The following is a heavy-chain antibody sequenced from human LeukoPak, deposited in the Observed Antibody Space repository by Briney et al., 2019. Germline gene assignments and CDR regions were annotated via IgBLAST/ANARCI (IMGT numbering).Heavy chain of an antibody. CDR1: GFTFSSYA. CDR3: ARDFSAALVWYFAL. D-gene: IGHD6-13*01. Sequence: GGSLRLSCAASGFTFSSYAMHWVRQAPGKGLEWVAFISYDGGNKFYADSVKGRFTISRDNSKNTLYLQMNSLSAEDTAVYYCARDFSAALVWYFALWGRGTLVTVSS. J-gene: IGHJ2*01. V-gene: IGHV3-30-3*01. CDR2: ISYDGGNK.